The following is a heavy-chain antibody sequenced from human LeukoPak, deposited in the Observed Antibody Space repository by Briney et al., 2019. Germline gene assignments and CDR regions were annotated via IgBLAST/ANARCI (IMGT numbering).Heavy chain of an antibody. CDR1: GFPFRNYV. CDR3: TTDLGVTTVTTNYY. CDR2: IKSKTDGGTT. D-gene: IGHD4-11*01. Sequence: GGSLRLSCAASGFPFRNYVMSWVRQAPGKGLEWVGRIKSKTDGGTTDYAAPVKGRFTISRDDSKNTLYLQMNSLKTEDTAVYYCTTDLGVTTVTTNYYWGQGTLVTVSS. V-gene: IGHV3-15*01. J-gene: IGHJ4*02.